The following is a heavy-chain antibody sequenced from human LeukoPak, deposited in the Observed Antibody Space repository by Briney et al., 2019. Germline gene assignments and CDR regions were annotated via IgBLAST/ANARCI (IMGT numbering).Heavy chain of an antibody. Sequence: GGSLRLSCAASGFTFSGSAMHWVRQPSGKGLEWVGRIRSKANSYATEYAASVKGRFTISRDDSKKTAYLQMNSLKTEDTAVYYCTRLVSSSGRNNWFDPWGQGTLVTVSS. J-gene: IGHJ5*02. CDR3: TRLVSSSGRNNWFDP. V-gene: IGHV3-73*01. CDR1: GFTFSGSA. CDR2: IRSKANSYAT. D-gene: IGHD6-6*01.